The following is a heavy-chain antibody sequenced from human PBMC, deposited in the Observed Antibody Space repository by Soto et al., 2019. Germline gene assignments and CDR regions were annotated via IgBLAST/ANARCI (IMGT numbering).Heavy chain of an antibody. J-gene: IGHJ5*02. CDR1: GYKFRSSW. CDR3: ARKDKSGYFNWFDP. Sequence: GESLKISCRTSGYKFRSSWSAGGREKPGKGLEWMGIIFPSDSDTRYSPSFQGQVTISADRSTSTVFLQWASLKASDTAVYFCARKDKSGYFNWFDPWGQGTLVTVSS. D-gene: IGHD3-22*01. V-gene: IGHV5-51*01. CDR2: IFPSDSDT.